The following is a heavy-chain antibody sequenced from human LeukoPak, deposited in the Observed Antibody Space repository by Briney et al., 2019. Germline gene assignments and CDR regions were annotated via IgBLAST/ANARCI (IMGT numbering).Heavy chain of an antibody. CDR2: IIPIFGTA. J-gene: IGHJ3*02. Sequence: ASVKVSCKASGGTFSSYAISWVRQAPGQGLEWMGGIIPIFGTANYAQKFQGRVTIIADESTSTAYMELSSLRSEDTAVYYCATGVVVVPAAIWAFDIWGQGTMVTVSS. D-gene: IGHD2-2*01. V-gene: IGHV1-69*13. CDR3: ATGVVVVPAAIWAFDI. CDR1: GGTFSSYA.